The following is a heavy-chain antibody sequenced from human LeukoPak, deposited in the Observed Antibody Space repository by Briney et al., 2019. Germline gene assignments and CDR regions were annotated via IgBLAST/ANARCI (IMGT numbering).Heavy chain of an antibody. CDR2: ISAYNGNT. J-gene: IGHJ6*04. D-gene: IGHD3-10*01. CDR3: ARDRKTWVTMVRGVIIVYGVDV. CDR1: GYTFTSYG. V-gene: IGHV1-18*04. Sequence: ASVKVSCKASGYTFTSYGISWVRQAPGQGLEWMGWISAYNGNTNYAQKLQGRVTMTTDTSTSTAYMELRSLRSDDTAVYYCARDRKTWVTMVRGVIIVYGVDVWGKGTTVTVSS.